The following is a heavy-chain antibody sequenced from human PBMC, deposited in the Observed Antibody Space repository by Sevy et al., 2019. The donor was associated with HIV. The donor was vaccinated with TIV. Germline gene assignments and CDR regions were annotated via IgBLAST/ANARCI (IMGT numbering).Heavy chain of an antibody. CDR2: FDPEDGET. Sequence: ASVKVSCKVSGYTLTELSMHWVRQAPGKGLEWMGGFDPEDGETIYAQKFQGRVTMTEDTSTDTAYMDLSSLRSEDTAVYYCSTASSGLVDYYYYGMDVWGQGTTVTVSS. CDR3: STASSGLVDYYYYGMDV. D-gene: IGHD2-8*02. V-gene: IGHV1-24*01. J-gene: IGHJ6*02. CDR1: GYTLTELS.